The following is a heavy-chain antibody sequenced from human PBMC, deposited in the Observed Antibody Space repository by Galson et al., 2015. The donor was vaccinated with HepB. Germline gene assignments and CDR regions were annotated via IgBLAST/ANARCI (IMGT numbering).Heavy chain of an antibody. CDR3: ARDPTMMTGTRIPVPGPSDY. D-gene: IGHD1/OR15-1a*01. V-gene: IGHV1-18*01. CDR2: ISAYNGNT. J-gene: IGHJ4*02. CDR1: VYSFSSYG. Sequence: SVKVSCKASVYSFSSYGISWVRQAPGQGLEWMGWISAYNGNTYYARNLQDRVTMTADTSTSVDTSTTTAYMELRSVGFDDTAVYYCARDPTMMTGTRIPVPGPSDYWGQGTLVTVSS.